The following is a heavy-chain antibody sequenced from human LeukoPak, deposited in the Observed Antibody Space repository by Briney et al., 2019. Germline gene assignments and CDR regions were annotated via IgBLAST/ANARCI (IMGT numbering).Heavy chain of an antibody. V-gene: IGHV1-2*02. D-gene: IGHD3-10*01. Sequence: ASVKVSCKASGYTFTGYYMHWVRQAPGQGLEWMGGINPNSGGTNYAQKFQGRVTMTRDTSISTAYMELSRLRSDDTAVYYCARTGITMVRGVIGWFDPWGQGTLVTVSS. J-gene: IGHJ5*02. CDR3: ARTGITMVRGVIGWFDP. CDR1: GYTFTGYY. CDR2: INPNSGGT.